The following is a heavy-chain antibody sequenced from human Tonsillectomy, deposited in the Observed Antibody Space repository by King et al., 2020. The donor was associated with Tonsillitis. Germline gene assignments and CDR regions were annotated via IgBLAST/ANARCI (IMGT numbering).Heavy chain of an antibody. CDR2: VDYSGST. Sequence: QLQESGPGLVKPSETLSLTCTVSGGSISSSSYYLGWIRQPPGKGLEWIGSVDYSGSTYYNPSFKSRVTRSVDTSKNQFSLKLSSVTAADTAVYYCARQWGTTVTKGDAFDIWGQGTMVTVSS. J-gene: IGHJ3*02. V-gene: IGHV4-39*01. D-gene: IGHD4-17*01. CDR1: GGSISSSSYY. CDR3: ARQWGTTVTKGDAFDI.